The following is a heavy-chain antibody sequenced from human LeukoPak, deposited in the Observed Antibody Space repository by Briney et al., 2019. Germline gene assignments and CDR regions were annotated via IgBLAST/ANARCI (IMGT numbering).Heavy chain of an antibody. CDR3: AKDHCSSTSCYTFYYYYYMDV. Sequence: SVKVSCKASGGTFSSYAISWVRQAPGQGLEWMGRIIPILGIANYAQKFQGRVTITADKSTSTAYMELSSLRSEDTAVYYCAKDHCSSTSCYTFYYYYYMDVWGKGTTVTVSS. CDR2: IIPILGIA. J-gene: IGHJ6*03. D-gene: IGHD2-2*02. V-gene: IGHV1-69*04. CDR1: GGTFSSYA.